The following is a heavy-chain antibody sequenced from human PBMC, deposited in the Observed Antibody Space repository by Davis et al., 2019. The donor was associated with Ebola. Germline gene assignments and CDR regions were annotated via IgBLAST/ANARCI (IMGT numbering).Heavy chain of an antibody. D-gene: IGHD2-2*01. V-gene: IGHV4-34*01. CDR3: VRGSWHQFLSLDS. CDR2: INHAGST. CDR1: GGSFSTYY. J-gene: IGHJ4*02. Sequence: SETLSLTCAVDGGSFSTYYWTWIRPPPGSALPSLGEINHAGSTTYTPSLESRLAISVDTSKRQFSLRLSSLTAADTALYYCVRGSWHQFLSLDSWGQGTLVTVSS.